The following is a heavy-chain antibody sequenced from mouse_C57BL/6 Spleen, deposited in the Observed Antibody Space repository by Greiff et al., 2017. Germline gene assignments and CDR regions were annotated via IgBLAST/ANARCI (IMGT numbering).Heavy chain of an antibody. J-gene: IGHJ1*03. D-gene: IGHD1-1*01. Sequence: EVKVEQSEGGLVQPGSSMKLSCTASGFTFSDYYMAWVRQVPEKGLEWVANINHDGSSTYYLDSLKSRFIISRDNAKNILYLQMSSLMSEDTATYYWAREGYYYDSSGGYFDDWGTGTTVTVSS. CDR2: INHDGSST. V-gene: IGHV5-16*01. CDR1: GFTFSDYY. CDR3: AREGYYYDSSGGYFDD.